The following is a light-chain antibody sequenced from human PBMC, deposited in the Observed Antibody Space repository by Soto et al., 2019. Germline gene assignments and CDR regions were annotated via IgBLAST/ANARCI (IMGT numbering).Light chain of an antibody. J-gene: IGKJ1*01. CDR1: QSVLYSSNNKNY. Sequence: DIVMTQSPDSLAVSLGERATINCKSSQSVLYSSNNKNYLAWYQQKPGQPPKLLIYWASTRESGVPDRFSGSGSGTGFNLTISSLQAEDVAVYYCQQYYTTPRTFGQGTKVEIK. V-gene: IGKV4-1*01. CDR3: QQYYTTPRT. CDR2: WAS.